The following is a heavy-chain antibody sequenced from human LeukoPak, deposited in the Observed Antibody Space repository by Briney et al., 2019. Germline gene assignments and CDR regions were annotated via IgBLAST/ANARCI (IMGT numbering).Heavy chain of an antibody. CDR3: AKRIGNYYGSGSYSGFDY. V-gene: IGHV3-23*01. CDR1: GFTFSSYA. CDR2: ISGSGGST. D-gene: IGHD3-10*01. J-gene: IGHJ4*02. Sequence: PGGSLRLSCAASGFTFSSYAMSWVRQAPGKGLEWVSAISGSGGSTYYADSVKGRFTISRDNSKNTPYLQMNSLRAEDTAVYYCAKRIGNYYGSGSYSGFDYWGQGTLVTVSS.